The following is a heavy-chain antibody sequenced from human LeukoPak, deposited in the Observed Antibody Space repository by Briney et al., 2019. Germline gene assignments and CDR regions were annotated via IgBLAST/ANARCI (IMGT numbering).Heavy chain of an antibody. D-gene: IGHD2-2*01. CDR3: ARGEDCSSTSRFWFDP. CDR1: GGSISSYY. V-gene: IGHV4-59*01. CDR2: IYYSGST. Sequence: SETLSLTCTVSGGSISSYYWSWIRQPPGKGLEWIGYIYYSGSTNYNPSLKSRVTISVDTSKNQFSLKLSSVTAADTAVYYCARGEDCSSTSRFWFDPWGQGTLVTVSS. J-gene: IGHJ5*02.